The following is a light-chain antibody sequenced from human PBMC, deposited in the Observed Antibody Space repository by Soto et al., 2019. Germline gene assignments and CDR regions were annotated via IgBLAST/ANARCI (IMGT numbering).Light chain of an antibody. J-gene: IGKJ1*01. CDR3: QHYGTSLWT. Sequence: EIMLTQSPGTLSLYPGERATLSCRASQSVSSSFLAWYQQKPGQAPRLLIYGASIRATGIPDRFSGSGSGTDCTLTISIIDPEDLAMYLCQHYGTSLWTFGQGTKVEIK. CDR2: GAS. CDR1: QSVSSSF. V-gene: IGKV3-20*01.